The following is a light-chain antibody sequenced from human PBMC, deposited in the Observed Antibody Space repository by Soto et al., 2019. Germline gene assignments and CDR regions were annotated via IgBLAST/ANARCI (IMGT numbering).Light chain of an antibody. Sequence: DILMTLSPLSLPVTPGEPASISCRSSQSLLHSNGYNYVDWYLQKPGQSPQLLIFLGSNRASGVPSRFSGSGSGTEFTLTISSLQPDDSATYYCQQYKTYWTFGPGTKVDIK. CDR1: QSLLHSNGYNY. V-gene: IGKV2-28*01. CDR3: QQYKTYWT. J-gene: IGKJ1*01. CDR2: LGS.